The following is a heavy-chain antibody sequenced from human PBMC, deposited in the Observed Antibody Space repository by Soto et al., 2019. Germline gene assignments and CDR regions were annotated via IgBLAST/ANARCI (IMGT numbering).Heavy chain of an antibody. V-gene: IGHV3-23*01. CDR2: ISDSGDST. CDR3: AKPHVTYYYYGVDV. CDR1: GFTFSSYG. Sequence: PGGSLRLSCAASGFTFSSYGMSWVRQAPGKGLEWVSGISDSGDSTYYADSVKGRFTISRDNSKNTLYLQMSSLRAEDTAVYYCAKPHVTYYYYGVDVWGQGTTVTVSS. D-gene: IGHD3-10*01. J-gene: IGHJ6*02.